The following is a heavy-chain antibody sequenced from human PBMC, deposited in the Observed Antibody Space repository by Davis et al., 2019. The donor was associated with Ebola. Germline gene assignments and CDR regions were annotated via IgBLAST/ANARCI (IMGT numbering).Heavy chain of an antibody. CDR3: ARAPTWSQINYYCFDY. V-gene: IGHV1-8*02. J-gene: IGHJ4*02. Sequence: ASVKFSCKASGYTFTGYYMHWVRQAPGQGLEWMGWMNPNSGNTGYAQKFQGRVTMTRNTSISTAYMEVSSLRSEDTAVYYCARAPTWSQINYYCFDYWGQGTLVTVSS. CDR2: MNPNSGNT. D-gene: IGHD3-10*01. CDR1: GYTFTGYY.